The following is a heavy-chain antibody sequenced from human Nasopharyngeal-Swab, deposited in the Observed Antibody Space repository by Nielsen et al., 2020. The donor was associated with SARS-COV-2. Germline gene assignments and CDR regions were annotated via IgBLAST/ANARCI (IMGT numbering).Heavy chain of an antibody. J-gene: IGHJ6*02. CDR1: GGTFSSYA. CDR2: IIPIFGTA. Sequence: SVKVSCKASGGTFSSYAISWVRQAPGQGLEWMGGIIPIFGTANYAQKFQGRVTITADESTSTAYMELSSLRSEDTAVYYCAKGALTAAMVFSVYYYGMDVWGQGTTVTVSS. CDR3: AKGALTAAMVFSVYYYGMDV. V-gene: IGHV1-69*13. D-gene: IGHD5-18*01.